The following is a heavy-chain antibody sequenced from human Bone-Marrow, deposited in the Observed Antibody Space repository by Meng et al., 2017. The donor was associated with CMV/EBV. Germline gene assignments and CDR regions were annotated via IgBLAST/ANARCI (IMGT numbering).Heavy chain of an antibody. D-gene: IGHD2-2*01. CDR1: GFTFSSYE. J-gene: IGHJ3*02. V-gene: IGHV3-21*01. CDR2: ISSSSSYI. Sequence: GGSLRLSCAASGFTFSSYEMNWVRQAPGKGLEWVSSISSSSSYIYYADSVKGRFTISRDNAKNSLYLQMNSLRAEDTAVYYCAVDCSSTSCYFINDAFDIWGQGTMVTV. CDR3: AVDCSSTSCYFINDAFDI.